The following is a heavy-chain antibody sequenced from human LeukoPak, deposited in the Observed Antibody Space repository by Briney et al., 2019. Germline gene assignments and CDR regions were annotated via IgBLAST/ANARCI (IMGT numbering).Heavy chain of an antibody. Sequence: GGSLRLSCVASGFTFSSYWMSWVRQTPGKGLEWVANIKQDGSEKNFIDSVKGRFTISRDNAKDSLYLQMNSLRADDTAIYYCARERGSGSYHPFDPWGQGTLAIVSS. D-gene: IGHD3-10*01. CDR1: GFTFSSYW. V-gene: IGHV3-7*01. J-gene: IGHJ5*02. CDR2: IKQDGSEK. CDR3: ARERGSGSYHPFDP.